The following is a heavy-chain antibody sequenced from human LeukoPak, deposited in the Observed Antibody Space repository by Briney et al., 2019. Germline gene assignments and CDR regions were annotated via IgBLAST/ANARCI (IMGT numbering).Heavy chain of an antibody. CDR1: GLTFSNSW. Sequence: GGSLRLSCAASGLTFSNSWMSWVRQAPGRGLEWVANIKQDGNKKYYVDSVKGRFTISRDNAKNSLYLQMNSLRAEDTAVYYCAKDRVTAAGYYFDYWXXXTXVXVSX. V-gene: IGHV3-7*03. J-gene: IGHJ4*01. D-gene: IGHD6-13*01. CDR2: IKQDGNKK. CDR3: AKDRVTAAGYYFDY.